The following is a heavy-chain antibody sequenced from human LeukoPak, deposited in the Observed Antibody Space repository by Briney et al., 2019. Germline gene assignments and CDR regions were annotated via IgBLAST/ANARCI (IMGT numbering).Heavy chain of an antibody. Sequence: SETLSLTCTVSGGSISSSSYYWGWIRQPPVKGLEWIGSIYYSGRTYYNPSLKSRVTISIDTTTNQFSLKLSSVTVADTALYYCARQSVGTARDFHPFDLWGQGTLVTVSS. CDR3: ARQSVGTARDFHPFDL. V-gene: IGHV4-39*01. CDR1: GGSISSSSYY. D-gene: IGHD5-18*01. CDR2: IYYSGRT. J-gene: IGHJ3*01.